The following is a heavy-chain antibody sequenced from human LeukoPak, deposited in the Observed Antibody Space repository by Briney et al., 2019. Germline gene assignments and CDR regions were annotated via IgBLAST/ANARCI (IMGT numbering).Heavy chain of an antibody. V-gene: IGHV4-39*01. CDR3: ARQWTWGSPSKHYYYGMDV. J-gene: IGHJ6*02. CDR2: IYYSGST. Sequence: SETLSLTCTVSGGSISSSSYYWGWIRQPPGKGLEWIGSIYYSGSTYYNPSLKSRVTISVDTSKNQFSLKLSSVTAAGTAVYYCARQWTWGSPSKHYYYGMDVWGQGTTVTVSS. CDR1: GGSISSSSYY. D-gene: IGHD7-27*01.